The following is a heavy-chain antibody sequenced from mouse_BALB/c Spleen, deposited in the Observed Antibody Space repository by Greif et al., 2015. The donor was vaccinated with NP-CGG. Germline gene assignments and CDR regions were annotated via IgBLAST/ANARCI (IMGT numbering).Heavy chain of an antibody. V-gene: IGHV10-1*02. CDR2: IRSKSNNYAA. CDR3: VRHGDFDY. Sequence: EVMLVESGGGLVQPKGSLKLSCAASGFTFNTYAMNWVRQAPGKGLEWVARIRSKSNNYAAYYADSVKDRFTISRDDSQSMLYLQMNNLKTEDTAMYYCVRHGDFDYWGQGTTLTVSS. J-gene: IGHJ2*01. CDR1: GFTFNTYA.